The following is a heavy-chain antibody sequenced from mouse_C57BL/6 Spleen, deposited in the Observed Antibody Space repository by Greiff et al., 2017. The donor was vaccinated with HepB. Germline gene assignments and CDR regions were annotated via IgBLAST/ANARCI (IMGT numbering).Heavy chain of an antibody. V-gene: IGHV1-22*01. CDR1: GYTFTDYN. CDR3: AREDYGNSWFAY. CDR2: INPNNGGT. Sequence: VQLQQSGPELVKPGASVKMSCKASGYTFTDYNMHWVKQSHGKSLEWIGYINPNNGGTSYNQKFKGKATLTVNKSSSTAYMELRSLTSEDSAVYYCAREDYGNSWFAYWGQGTLVTVSA. J-gene: IGHJ3*01. D-gene: IGHD2-1*01.